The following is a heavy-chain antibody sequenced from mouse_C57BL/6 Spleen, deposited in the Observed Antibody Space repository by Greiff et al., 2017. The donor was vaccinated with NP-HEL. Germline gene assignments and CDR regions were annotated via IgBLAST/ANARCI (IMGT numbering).Heavy chain of an antibody. CDR1: GFSFNTYA. CDR3: VRQGEGRYFDY. Sequence: EVMLVESGGGLVQPKGSLKLSCAASGFSFNTYAMNWVRQAPGKGLEWVARIRSKSNNYATYYADSVKDRFTISRDDSESMLYLQMNNLKTEDTAMYYCVRQGEGRYFDYWGQGTTLTVSS. CDR2: IRSKSNNYAT. J-gene: IGHJ2*01. V-gene: IGHV10-1*01.